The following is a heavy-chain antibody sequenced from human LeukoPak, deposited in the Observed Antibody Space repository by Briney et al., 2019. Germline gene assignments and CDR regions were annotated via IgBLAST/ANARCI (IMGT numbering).Heavy chain of an antibody. CDR1: GGSISSYY. CDR3: ARDLGYSSGWYDY. J-gene: IGHJ4*02. CDR2: IYYSGST. D-gene: IGHD6-19*01. Sequence: SETLSLTCTVSGGSISSYYWNWIRQPPGKGLGWIGYIYYSGSTNYNPSLKSRVTISVDTSKNQFSLKLSSVTAADTAVYYCARDLGYSSGWYDYWGQGTLVTVSS. V-gene: IGHV4-59*01.